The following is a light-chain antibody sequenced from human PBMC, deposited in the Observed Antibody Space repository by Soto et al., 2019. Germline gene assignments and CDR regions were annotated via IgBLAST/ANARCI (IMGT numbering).Light chain of an antibody. CDR2: KAS. CDR1: QDISRW. J-gene: IGKJ1*01. V-gene: IGKV1-5*03. Sequence: DIQMTQSPATLSAYVGDRVSITCRASQDISRWLAWYQQKPGKAPKLLIYKASTLKSGVPSRFSGSGSGTEFTLTISSLQPDDFATYYCQHYNRYSEAFGQGTKVDIK. CDR3: QHYNRYSEA.